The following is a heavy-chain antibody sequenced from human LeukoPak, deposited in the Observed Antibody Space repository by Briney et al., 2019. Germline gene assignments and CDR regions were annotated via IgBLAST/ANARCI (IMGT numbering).Heavy chain of an antibody. J-gene: IGHJ4*02. V-gene: IGHV3-23*01. D-gene: IGHD6-13*01. CDR3: AKDGQQQLVGVYFDY. Sequence: GGSLRLSCAASGFTFSSYAMSWVRQAPGKGLEWVSAVSGSGGSTYYADSVKGRFTISRDNSKNTLYLQMNSLRAEDTAVYYCAKDGQQQLVGVYFDYWGQGTLVTVSS. CDR2: VSGSGGST. CDR1: GFTFSSYA.